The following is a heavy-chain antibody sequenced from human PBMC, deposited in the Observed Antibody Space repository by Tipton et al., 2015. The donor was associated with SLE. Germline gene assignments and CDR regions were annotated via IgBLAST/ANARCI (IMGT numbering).Heavy chain of an antibody. J-gene: IGHJ3*02. CDR1: GNTFNNHY. V-gene: IGHV1-46*02. CDR3: ASDVLGSYSTFDI. D-gene: IGHD1-26*01. CDR2: INPSGGTT. Sequence: QLVQSGAEVKKPGASVKISCKASGNTFNNHYLHWVRQAPGHGLEWMGIINPSGGTTSYAQKFQGRVTMTRDTSTTTVYMELRSLRSDDTAMYYCASDVLGSYSTFDIWGQGTMVTVSS.